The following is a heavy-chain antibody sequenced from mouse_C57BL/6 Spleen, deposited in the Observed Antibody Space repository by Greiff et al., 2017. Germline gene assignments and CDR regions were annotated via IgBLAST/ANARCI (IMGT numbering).Heavy chain of an antibody. J-gene: IGHJ3*01. CDR3: ARMTGYDGYYAWFAY. D-gene: IGHD2-3*01. CDR1: GFTFSSYA. V-gene: IGHV5-4*03. CDR2: ISDGGSYT. Sequence: EVKLVESGGGLVKPGGSLKLSCAASGFTFSSYAMSWVRQTPEKRLEWVATISDGGSYTYYPDNVKGRFTISRDNAKNNLYLQMSHLKSEDTAMYYCARMTGYDGYYAWFAYWGQGTLVTVSA.